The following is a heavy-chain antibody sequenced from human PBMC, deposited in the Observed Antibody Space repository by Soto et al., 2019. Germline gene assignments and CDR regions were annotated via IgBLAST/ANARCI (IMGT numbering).Heavy chain of an antibody. CDR2: ITDTGGST. V-gene: IGHV3-23*01. J-gene: IGHJ3*02. Sequence: GGSLELACAASGVTVSNSEVAGARQPQGQRLEWVSSITDTGGSTYYADSVKGRFTISRDNSKNTLYLQMNSLRAEDTAIYFCAKDVVTTSPGVSAIWSQGTMVTVSS. CDR1: GVTVSNSE. D-gene: IGHD2-15*01. CDR3: AKDVVTTSPGVSAI.